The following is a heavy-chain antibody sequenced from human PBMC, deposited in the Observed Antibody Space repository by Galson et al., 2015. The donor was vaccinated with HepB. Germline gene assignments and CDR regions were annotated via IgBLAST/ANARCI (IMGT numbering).Heavy chain of an antibody. CDR2: ISYDGSNK. V-gene: IGHV3-30-3*01. D-gene: IGHD5-18*01. J-gene: IGHJ4*02. CDR3: ARDTRGYSYGPYDY. CDR1: GFTFSSYA. Sequence: SLRLSCAASGFTFSSYAMHWVRQAPGKGLEWVAVISYDGSNKYYADSVKGRFTISRDNSKNTLYLQMNSLRAEDTAVYYCARDTRGYSYGPYDYWGQGTLVTVSS.